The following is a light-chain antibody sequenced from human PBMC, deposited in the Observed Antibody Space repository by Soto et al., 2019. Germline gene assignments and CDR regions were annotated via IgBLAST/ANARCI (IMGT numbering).Light chain of an antibody. J-gene: IGKJ3*01. CDR2: AAS. V-gene: IGKV1-39*01. CDR1: QSISSY. CDR3: QQRYSRLFA. Sequence: DIQMTQSPSSLSASVGDRVTITCRASQSISSYLNWYQQKPGKAPKLLIYAASSLQSGVPSRFSGSGSGTDFTVTISGRQPEDFATYYYQQRYSRLFAFGAGNKVDI.